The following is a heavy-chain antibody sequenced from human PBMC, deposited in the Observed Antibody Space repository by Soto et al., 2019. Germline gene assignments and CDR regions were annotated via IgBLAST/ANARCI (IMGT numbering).Heavy chain of an antibody. CDR2: ISSSSSYI. CDR3: ARGESSGWYYFDY. J-gene: IGHJ4*02. CDR1: GFTFSSYS. Sequence: EVQLVESGGGLVKPGGSLRLSCAASGFTFSSYSMNWVRQAPGKGLEWVSSISSSSSYIYYADSVKGRFTISRDNAKNSLYLQMNSLRAEDTAVYYCARGESSGWYYFDYWGQGTLVTVSS. V-gene: IGHV3-21*01. D-gene: IGHD6-19*01.